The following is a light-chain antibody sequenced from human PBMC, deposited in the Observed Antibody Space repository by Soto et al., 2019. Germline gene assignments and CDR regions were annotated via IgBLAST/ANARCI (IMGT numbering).Light chain of an antibody. Sequence: EIVLTQSPATLSLSPGDRATLSSRASQRIGTYLAWYQQKAGQAPSLLIYDTTNRATGIPTRFSGSGSGTDFTLTISSLEPEDFAVYFCQHRSNSPPTWTFGQGTKVEIK. V-gene: IGKV3-11*01. CDR2: DTT. J-gene: IGKJ1*01. CDR1: QRIGTY. CDR3: QHRSNSPPTWT.